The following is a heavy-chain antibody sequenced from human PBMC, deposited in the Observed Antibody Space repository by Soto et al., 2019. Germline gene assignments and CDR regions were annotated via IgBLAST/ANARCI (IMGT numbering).Heavy chain of an antibody. Sequence: SETLSLTCTVSGGSISNSYWSWIRQPPGKGLEWIGYIYYSGSTNYNPSLKSRVTISVDTSKNQFSLKLSSVTAADTAVYYCARDYHSGGAFDIWGQGTMVTVS. CDR1: GGSISNSY. CDR2: IYYSGST. D-gene: IGHD6-19*01. V-gene: IGHV4-59*01. J-gene: IGHJ3*02. CDR3: ARDYHSGGAFDI.